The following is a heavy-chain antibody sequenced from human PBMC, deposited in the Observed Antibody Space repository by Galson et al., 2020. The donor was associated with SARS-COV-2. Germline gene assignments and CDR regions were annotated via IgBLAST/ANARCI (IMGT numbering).Heavy chain of an antibody. Sequence: SETLSLTCAVSGASISSGGYSWSWIRQPPGKGLEWIGYISHSGSTYYNPSLKSRVTISVDRSKNQFSLKLSSVTAADTAVYYCARGLDGTGRFNGWDYWGQGTLVTVSS. D-gene: IGHD2-8*02. V-gene: IGHV4-30-2*01. CDR2: ISHSGST. CDR3: ARGLDGTGRFNGWDY. J-gene: IGHJ4*02. CDR1: GASISSGGYS.